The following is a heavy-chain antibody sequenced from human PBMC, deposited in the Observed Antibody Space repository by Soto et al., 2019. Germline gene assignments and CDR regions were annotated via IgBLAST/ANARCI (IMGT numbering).Heavy chain of an antibody. D-gene: IGHD4-17*01. CDR2: ISFDGTKK. CDR1: GFTFNIYA. Sequence: GGSLRLSCAASGFTFNIYALHWVRQAPGKGLEWVAVISFDGTKKYYSDSVKGRFTISRDNLKNTLYLQMNNLRVEDAALYFCAREDDYGYRYINYGMDVWGQGTTVTVSS. V-gene: IGHV3-30-3*01. J-gene: IGHJ6*02. CDR3: AREDDYGYRYINYGMDV.